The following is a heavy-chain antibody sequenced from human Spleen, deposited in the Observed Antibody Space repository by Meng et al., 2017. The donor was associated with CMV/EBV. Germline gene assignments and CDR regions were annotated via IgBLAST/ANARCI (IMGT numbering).Heavy chain of an antibody. CDR3: ARDMTYYDFWSGYYPGGYGMDV. V-gene: IGHV3-48*03. J-gene: IGHJ6*02. CDR2: ISSSGSTI. CDR1: GFTFSSYE. D-gene: IGHD3-3*01. Sequence: GESLKISCAASGFTFSSYEMNWVRQAPGKGLEWVSYISSSGSTIYYADSVKGRFTISRDNAKNSLYLQMNSLRAEDTAVYYCARDMTYYDFWSGYYPGGYGMDVWGQGTTVTVSS.